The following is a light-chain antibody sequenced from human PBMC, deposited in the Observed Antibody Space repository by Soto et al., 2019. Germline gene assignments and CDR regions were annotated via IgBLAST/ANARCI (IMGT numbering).Light chain of an antibody. J-gene: IGLJ2*01. CDR3: SSYTSSSSLVV. Sequence: QSVLTQPASVSGSPGQSITISCTGTSSDVAIYNYVSWYQQHPGKAPKLMIYEVSNRPSGVSNRFSGSKSGNTASLTISGLQAEDEADYYCSSYTSSSSLVVFGGGTKLTVL. CDR2: EVS. CDR1: SSDVAIYNY. V-gene: IGLV2-14*01.